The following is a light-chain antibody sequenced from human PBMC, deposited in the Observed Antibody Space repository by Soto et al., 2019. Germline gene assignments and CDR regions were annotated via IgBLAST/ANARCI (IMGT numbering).Light chain of an antibody. CDR3: QQGSSFPWT. Sequence: DIQMTQSPSSVSASVGDRVTITCRASQDIDSWLAWYQQKPGKAPKLLIYAASSLQSGVPSRFSGSGSGTDFTFTISSLQSEDFATYYCQQGSSFPWTFDQGTKVDIK. CDR1: QDIDSW. V-gene: IGKV1-12*01. CDR2: AAS. J-gene: IGKJ1*01.